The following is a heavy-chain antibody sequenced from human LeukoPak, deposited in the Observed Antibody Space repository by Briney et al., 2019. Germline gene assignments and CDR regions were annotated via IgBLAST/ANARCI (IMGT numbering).Heavy chain of an antibody. CDR1: GFTLSSYY. CDR2: IKQDGSEK. V-gene: IGHV3-7*01. CDR3: VRDPFWSGYYTGGYFDY. Sequence: GGSLRLSCPASGFTLSSYYMSWVSQAPGKGLEWVANIKQDGSEKYYVDSVKGRFTISRDNAKNSLYLQMNSLRVEDTAVYYCVRDPFWSGYYTGGYFDYWGQGTLVTVSS. J-gene: IGHJ4*02. D-gene: IGHD3-3*01.